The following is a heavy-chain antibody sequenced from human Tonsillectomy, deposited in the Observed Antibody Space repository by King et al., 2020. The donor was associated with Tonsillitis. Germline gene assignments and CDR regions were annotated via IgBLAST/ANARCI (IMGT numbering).Heavy chain of an antibody. Sequence: VQLVQSGAEVKKPGESLKISCKGSGYSFSSYWIGWVRQMPGKGLEWMGIIYPGDSDTRYSPSFQGQVTISADKSIRTAYLQWSSLKASDTAMYYCARTVWDHDGSGSYSLIYWGQGTLVTVSS. D-gene: IGHD3-10*01. CDR3: ARTVWDHDGSGSYSLIY. J-gene: IGHJ4*02. CDR2: IYPGDSDT. CDR1: GYSFSSYW. V-gene: IGHV5-51*01.